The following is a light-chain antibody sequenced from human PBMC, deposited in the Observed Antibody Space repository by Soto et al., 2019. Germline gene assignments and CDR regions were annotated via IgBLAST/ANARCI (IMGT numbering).Light chain of an antibody. J-gene: IGLJ1*01. CDR2: EVS. V-gene: IGLV2-14*01. Sequence: QSALTQPASVSGSPGQSITISCTGTSSDVGGYNYVSWYQQHPGKAPKVMIYEVSNRPSGVSNRFSGSKSGNTASLTISGLQAKDEADYYCSSYTSNSTLVFGTGTKLTVL. CDR3: SSYTSNSTLV. CDR1: SSDVGGYNY.